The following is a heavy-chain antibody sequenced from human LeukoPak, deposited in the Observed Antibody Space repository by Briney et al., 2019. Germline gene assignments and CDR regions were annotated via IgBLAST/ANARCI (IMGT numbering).Heavy chain of an antibody. Sequence: ASVKLSCKASGGTFSSYAISWVRQAPGQGLERMGGIIPIFGTANYAQKFQGRVTITADESTSTAYMELSSLRSEDTAVYYCARAGRGYSSLDAFDIWGQGTMVTVSS. CDR2: IIPIFGTA. J-gene: IGHJ3*02. V-gene: IGHV1-69*13. CDR1: GGTFSSYA. D-gene: IGHD5-18*01. CDR3: ARAGRGYSSLDAFDI.